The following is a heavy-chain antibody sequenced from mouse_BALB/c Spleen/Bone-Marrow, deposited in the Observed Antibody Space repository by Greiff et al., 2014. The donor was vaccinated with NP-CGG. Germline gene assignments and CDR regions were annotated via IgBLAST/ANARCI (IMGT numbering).Heavy chain of an antibody. CDR1: GYTFTDYW. CDR3: ARTAY. J-gene: IGHJ3*01. V-gene: IGHV1-69*02. Sequence: QVQLKQSGAELVKPGAPVKLSCKASGYTFTDYWMNWGKQRPGRGLEWIGRIDPSDSETHYNQKFKDKATLTVDKSSTTAYIQLSNLTSEGSAVYYCARTAYWGQGTLVTVSA. CDR2: IDPSDSET.